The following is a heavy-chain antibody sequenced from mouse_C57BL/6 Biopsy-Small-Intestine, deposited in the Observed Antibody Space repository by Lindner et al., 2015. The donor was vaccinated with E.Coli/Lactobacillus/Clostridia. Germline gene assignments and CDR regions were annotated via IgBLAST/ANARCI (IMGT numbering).Heavy chain of an antibody. D-gene: IGHD1-1*01. CDR2: IDPENGET. CDR3: ARSRFSSYVFVY. Sequence: VQLQESGAELVKAGASVRLSCTASGFNINDYYMHWVRQRTEQGLEWVGRIDPENGETRYAPKFQGKATIAPDTSSNTAYLHLTSLTSEDTAVYYCARSRFSSYVFVYWGQGTLVTVSA. J-gene: IGHJ3*01. V-gene: IGHV14-2*01. CDR1: GFNINDYY.